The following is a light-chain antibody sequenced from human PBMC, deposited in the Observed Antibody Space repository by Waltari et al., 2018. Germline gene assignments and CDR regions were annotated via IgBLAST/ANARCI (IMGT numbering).Light chain of an antibody. Sequence: EIVLTQSPATLSLSPGERATLSCRASQSVSKYLAWYQQTPGQPPRLLIYDASNRATGIPARFSGSGSGTDFILTISSLEPEDFAVYYCQQRSTWPPFTFGPGTTLDI. J-gene: IGKJ3*01. V-gene: IGKV3-11*01. CDR2: DAS. CDR1: QSVSKY. CDR3: QQRSTWPPFT.